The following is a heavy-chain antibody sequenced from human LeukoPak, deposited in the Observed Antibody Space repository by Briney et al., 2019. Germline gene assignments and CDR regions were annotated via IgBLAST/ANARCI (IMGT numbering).Heavy chain of an antibody. CDR1: GYTFTGYS. CDR2: INPNSGGT. V-gene: IGHV1-2*02. CDR3: ARDPAYYGSGSYYRAYYYYGMDV. Sequence: VASVKVSCKASGYTFTGYSMHWVRQAPGQGLEWMGWINPNSGGTNYAQKFQGRVTMTRDTSISTAYMELSRLRADDTAVYYCARDPAYYGSGSYYRAYYYYGMDVWGQGTTVTVSS. D-gene: IGHD3-10*01. J-gene: IGHJ6*02.